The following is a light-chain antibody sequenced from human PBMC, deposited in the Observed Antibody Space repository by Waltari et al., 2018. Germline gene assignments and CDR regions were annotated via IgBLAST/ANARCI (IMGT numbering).Light chain of an antibody. CDR3: QQYNRWPPLT. Sequence: EVVMTQSPAALSVSPGEGVTRSCKASQNIDNNLAWYQQKPGQSPRLLIYGASTRATGVPARFSGSGSGTEFTLTISSLQSEDCAVFYCQQYNRWPPLTFGGGTKVEIK. V-gene: IGKV3-15*01. CDR2: GAS. J-gene: IGKJ4*01. CDR1: QNIDNN.